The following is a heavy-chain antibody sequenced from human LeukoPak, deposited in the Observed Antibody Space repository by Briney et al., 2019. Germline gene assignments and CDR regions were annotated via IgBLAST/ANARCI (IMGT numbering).Heavy chain of an antibody. D-gene: IGHD3-3*01. Sequence: ASVKVSCKASGYTFTSYGISWVRQAPGQGLEWMGWISAYNGNTNYAQKLQGRVTMTTDTSTSTAYMELRSLRSDDTAVYYCARGVIEGIFYYYYYYMDVWGKGTTVTISS. V-gene: IGHV1-18*01. J-gene: IGHJ6*03. CDR3: ARGVIEGIFYYYYYYMDV. CDR1: GYTFTSYG. CDR2: ISAYNGNT.